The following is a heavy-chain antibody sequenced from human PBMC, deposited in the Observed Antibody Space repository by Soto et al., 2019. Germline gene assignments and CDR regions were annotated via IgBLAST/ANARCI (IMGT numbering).Heavy chain of an antibody. J-gene: IGHJ6*02. CDR2: INHSGST. Sequence: SVRLSRTCAVYGGSFNGYYWRWIRQPPGKGLERIGEINHSGSTNYNPSLKSRVTISVDTSKNQFSLKLSSVTAADTAVYYCATWAYYGMDVWGQGTTVTVSS. CDR1: GGSFNGYY. V-gene: IGHV4-34*01. CDR3: ATWAYYGMDV.